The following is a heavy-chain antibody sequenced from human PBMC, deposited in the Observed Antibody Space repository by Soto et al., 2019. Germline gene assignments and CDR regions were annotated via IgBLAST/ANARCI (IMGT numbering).Heavy chain of an antibody. J-gene: IGHJ4*02. CDR1: GFIFPTYP. CDR2: ISYDGRVK. Sequence: QVQLVESGGGVVQPGRSLRLSCASSGFIFPTYPMHWVRQAPGKGLESVAVISYDGRVKFYADSVKGRFTVSRDNSKNTLYLEMNTLRPEDTAVYPCAQPGGRSSDSSGFYAYLDYWGQGALVTVSS. V-gene: IGHV3-30*18. CDR3: AQPGGRSSDSSGFYAYLDY. D-gene: IGHD3-22*01.